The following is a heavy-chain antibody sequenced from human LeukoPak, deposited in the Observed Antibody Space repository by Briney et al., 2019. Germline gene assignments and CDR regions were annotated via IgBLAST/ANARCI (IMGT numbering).Heavy chain of an antibody. Sequence: ASVKVSCKASGGTFSSYAISWVRQAPGQGLEWMGRIIPILGIANYAQKFQGRVTITADKSTSTAYMELSSLRSEDTAVYYCARDSGTWSWSGGYFDYWGQGTLVTVPS. CDR3: ARDSGTWSWSGGYFDY. J-gene: IGHJ4*02. V-gene: IGHV1-69*04. D-gene: IGHD3-10*01. CDR2: IIPILGIA. CDR1: GGTFSSYA.